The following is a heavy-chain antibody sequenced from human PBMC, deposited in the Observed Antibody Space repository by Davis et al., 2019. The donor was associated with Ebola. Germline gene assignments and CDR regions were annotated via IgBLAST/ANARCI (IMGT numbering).Heavy chain of an antibody. CDR2: ISSSSSYI. Sequence: GGSLRLSCAASGFTVSSNYMSWIRQAPGKGLEWVSSISSSSSYIYYADSVKGRFTISRDNAKNSLYLQMNSLRAEDTAVYYCARDYCTGGVCYAGGPDYYYYGMDVWGQGTTVTVPS. CDR1: GFTVSSNY. V-gene: IGHV3-21*04. J-gene: IGHJ6*02. CDR3: ARDYCTGGVCYAGGPDYYYYGMDV. D-gene: IGHD2-8*02.